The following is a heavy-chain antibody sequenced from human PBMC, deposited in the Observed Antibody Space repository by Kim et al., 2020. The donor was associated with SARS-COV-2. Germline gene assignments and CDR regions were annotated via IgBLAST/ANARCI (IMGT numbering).Heavy chain of an antibody. CDR2: IIPIFGTA. J-gene: IGHJ5*02. CDR1: GGTFSSYA. V-gene: IGHV1-69*13. D-gene: IGHD3-10*01. Sequence: SVKVSCKASGGTFSSYAISWVRQAPGQGLEWMGGIIPIFGTANYAQKFQGRVTITADESTSTAYMELSSLRSEDTAVYYCARDKNDGTYYYGSGSYPFNWFDPWGQGTLVTVSS. CDR3: ARDKNDGTYYYGSGSYPFNWFDP.